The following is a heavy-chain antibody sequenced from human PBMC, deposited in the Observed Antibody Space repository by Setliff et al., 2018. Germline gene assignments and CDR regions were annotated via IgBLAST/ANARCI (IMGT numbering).Heavy chain of an antibody. J-gene: IGHJ4*02. Sequence: GGSLRLSCTASGFTFSNAWMSWVRQAPGKGLEWVGRIKRITDSGTTDHAAPVKGRFTVSRDDSISTLYLQMNSLKTEDTAVYYCTTSPISSGWHSNFDYNMDVWGQGTLVTVSS. D-gene: IGHD6-19*01. CDR2: IKRITDSGTT. CDR1: GFTFSNAW. CDR3: TTSPISSGWHSNFDYNMDV. V-gene: IGHV3-15*01.